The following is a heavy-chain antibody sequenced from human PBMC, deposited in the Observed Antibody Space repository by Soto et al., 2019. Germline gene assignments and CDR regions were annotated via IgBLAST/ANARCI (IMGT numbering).Heavy chain of an antibody. Sequence: SETLSLTCTVSGGSISSYYWSWIRQPPGKGLEWIGYIYYSGSTNYNPSLKSRVTMTTDTPTSTAYMELRSLRSDDTAVYYCARDNSYVEWFHGGWFDPWGQGTLVTVSS. V-gene: IGHV4-59*01. CDR2: IYYSGST. D-gene: IGHD3-3*01. J-gene: IGHJ5*02. CDR3: ARDNSYVEWFHGGWFDP. CDR1: GGSISSYY.